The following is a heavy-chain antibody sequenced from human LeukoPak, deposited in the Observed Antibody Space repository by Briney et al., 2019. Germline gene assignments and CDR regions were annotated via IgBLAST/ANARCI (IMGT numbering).Heavy chain of an antibody. CDR2: IYYSGST. V-gene: IGHV4-31*03. CDR3: ARESADTAINH. CDR1: GGSISSGGYY. J-gene: IGHJ5*02. D-gene: IGHD5-18*01. Sequence: PSETLSLTCTVSGGSISSGGYYWSWIRQHPGKGLEWIGYIYYSGSTYYNPSLKSRVTISVDTSKNQFSLKLSSVTAADTAVYYCARESADTAINHWGQGTLVTVSS.